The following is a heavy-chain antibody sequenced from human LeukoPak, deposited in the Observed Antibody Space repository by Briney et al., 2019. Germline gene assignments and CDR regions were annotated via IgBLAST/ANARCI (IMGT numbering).Heavy chain of an antibody. J-gene: IGHJ6*02. CDR3: ARDREHGSSWTIYYGMDV. D-gene: IGHD6-13*01. V-gene: IGHV4-31*03. CDR2: IYYSGST. Sequence: SETLSLTCTVSGGSISSGGYYWSWIRQHPGKGLEWIGYIYYSGSTYYNPSLKSRVTISVDTSKNQFSLKLSSVTAADTAVYYCARDREHGSSWTIYYGMDVWGQGTTVTVSS. CDR1: GGSISSGGYY.